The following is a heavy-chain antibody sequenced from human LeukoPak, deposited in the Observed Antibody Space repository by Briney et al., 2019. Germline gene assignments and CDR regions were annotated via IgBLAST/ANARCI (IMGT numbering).Heavy chain of an antibody. V-gene: IGHV1-46*01. Sequence: ASVKVSCEASGFPFTTYYMHWVRQAPGQGLEWMGIISPTGGSTSYAQRVQGRVTMTRDTSTSTVYMELSSLRSEDTAVYYCARDQGGTTAYGMDVWGQGTTVTVSS. CDR2: ISPTGGST. J-gene: IGHJ6*02. D-gene: IGHD1-1*01. CDR3: ARDQGGTTAYGMDV. CDR1: GFPFTTYY.